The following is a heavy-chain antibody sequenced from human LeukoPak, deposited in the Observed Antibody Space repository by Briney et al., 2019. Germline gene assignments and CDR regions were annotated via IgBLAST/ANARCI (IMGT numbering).Heavy chain of an antibody. D-gene: IGHD2-2*01. CDR1: GGSISSHY. V-gene: IGHV4-59*11. CDR2: IYYSGST. J-gene: IGHJ4*02. CDR3: ARCSSTSCSDFDY. Sequence: PSETLSLTCTVSGGSISSHYWSWIRQPPGKGLEWIGYIYYSGSTNYNPSLKSRVTISVGTSKNQFSLKLSSVTAADTAVYYCARCSSTSCSDFDYWGQGTLVTVSS.